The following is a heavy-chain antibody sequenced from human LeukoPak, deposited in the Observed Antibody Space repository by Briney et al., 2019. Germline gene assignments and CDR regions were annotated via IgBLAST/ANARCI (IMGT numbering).Heavy chain of an antibody. CDR1: GDGVSSNSAD. J-gene: IGHJ4*02. Sequence: SQTLSLTCAISGDGVSSNSADWNWIRQYPSRGLEWLGRTYYRSKWYNGYAVSVKSRITINPDTSKNQFSLQLNSVTPEDTAVYYCARGYSGYLDSWGQGTLVTVSS. V-gene: IGHV6-1*01. CDR2: TYYRSKWYN. D-gene: IGHD5-12*01. CDR3: ARGYSGYLDS.